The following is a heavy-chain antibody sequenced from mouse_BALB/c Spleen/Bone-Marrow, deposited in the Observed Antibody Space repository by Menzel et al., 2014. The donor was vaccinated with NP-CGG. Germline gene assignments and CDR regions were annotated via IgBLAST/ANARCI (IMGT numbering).Heavy chain of an antibody. J-gene: IGHJ2*01. D-gene: IGHD2-1*01. CDR1: GYTFTNYW. V-gene: IGHV1-69*02. CDR3: TGYGNYFDY. Sequence: QVQLQQSGAELARPGATVKLSCKASGYTFTNYWINWVKQRPGQGLEWIGNIYPSGSYTTYNQNFKDKATLTVDKSSSTAYMQLSSPTSEDSAVYYCTGYGNYFDYWGQGTTLTVSS. CDR2: IYPSGSYT.